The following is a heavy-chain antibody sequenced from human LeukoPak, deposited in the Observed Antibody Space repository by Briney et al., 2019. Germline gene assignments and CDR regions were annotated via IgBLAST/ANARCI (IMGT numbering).Heavy chain of an antibody. D-gene: IGHD3-10*01. V-gene: IGHV3-23*01. CDR1: GITLSNYG. J-gene: IGHJ4*02. Sequence: PGGSLRLSCVVSGITLSNYGMSWVRQAPGKGLEWVSGISERGGSTNYADSVKGRFIISRDTSKNTVYLQLNSLRVEDTAVYFCPKRRIVIRAVIIIGFHKEAYYFDYWAQGILVTVSS. CDR3: PKRRIVIRAVIIIGFHKEAYYFDY. CDR2: ISERGGST.